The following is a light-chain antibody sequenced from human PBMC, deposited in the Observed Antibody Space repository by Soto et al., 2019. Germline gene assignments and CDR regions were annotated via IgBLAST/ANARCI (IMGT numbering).Light chain of an antibody. V-gene: IGKV1-5*03. CDR1: QSISSW. CDR2: KAS. CDR3: QQYSGYWM. Sequence: DIQMTQSPSTLSASVGDRVTITCRASQSISSWLAWYQQKPGKAPNLLIYKASSLESGVPSRFSGSGYGTEFTLTISSLQPDDFATYYCQQYSGYWMFGQGTKVEIK. J-gene: IGKJ1*01.